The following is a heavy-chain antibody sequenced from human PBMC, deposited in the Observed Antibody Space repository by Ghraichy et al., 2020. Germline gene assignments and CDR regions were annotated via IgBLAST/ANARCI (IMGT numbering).Heavy chain of an antibody. Sequence: GGSLRLSCAASGFTFSSYAMHWVRQAPGKGLDWVAAISHDGSITYYADSVKGRFTISRDNSKNTLYLQMNSLRAEDRAVYYCARDREYWALGGTFDIWGQGTMVTVSS. CDR1: GFTFSSYA. J-gene: IGHJ3*02. D-gene: IGHD2-8*02. CDR3: ARDREYWALGGTFDI. V-gene: IGHV3-30*04. CDR2: ISHDGSIT.